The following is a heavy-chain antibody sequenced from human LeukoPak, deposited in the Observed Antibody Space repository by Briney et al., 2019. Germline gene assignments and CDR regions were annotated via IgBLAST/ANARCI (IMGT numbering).Heavy chain of an antibody. V-gene: IGHV3-9*01. D-gene: IGHD3-22*01. CDR1: GFTFDDYA. CDR3: AKYDSSGYYPFDY. Sequence: GRSLRLSCVASGFTFDDYAMHWVRQAPGKGLEWVSGISWNSGSIGYADSVKGRFTISRDNAKNSLYLQMNSLRAEDTALYYCAKYDSSGYYPFDYWGQGTLVTVSS. J-gene: IGHJ4*02. CDR2: ISWNSGSI.